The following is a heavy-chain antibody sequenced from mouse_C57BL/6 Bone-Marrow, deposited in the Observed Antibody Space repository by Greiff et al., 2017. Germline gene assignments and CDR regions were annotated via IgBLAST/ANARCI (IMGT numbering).Heavy chain of an antibody. CDR1: GFSLTSYG. Sequence: VKVVESGPGLVAPSQSLSITCTVSGFSLTSYGVSWVRQPPGKGLEWLGVIWGDGSTNNHSALISSLSIHKDNSKSHVFLRLNSLQTDDTATYYCAKPDSYEGAMDYWDQGTSVTVS. CDR2: IWGDGST. J-gene: IGHJ4*01. V-gene: IGHV2-3*01. CDR3: AKPDSYEGAMDY. D-gene: IGHD2-12*01.